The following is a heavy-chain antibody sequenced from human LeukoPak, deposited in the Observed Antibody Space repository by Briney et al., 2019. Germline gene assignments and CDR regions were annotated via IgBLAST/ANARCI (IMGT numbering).Heavy chain of an antibody. V-gene: IGHV1-69*13. CDR1: GGTFISYA. CDR2: IIPIFGTA. J-gene: IGHJ4*02. D-gene: IGHD3-22*01. CDR3: ASRYYYDSSGYNEDYFDY. Sequence: SVTVSCTSSGGTFISYAISWVRQAPGQGLEWMGGIIPIFGTANYAQKFQGRVTITADESTSTAYMELSSLRSEDTAVYYCASRYYYDSSGYNEDYFDYWGQGTLVTVSS.